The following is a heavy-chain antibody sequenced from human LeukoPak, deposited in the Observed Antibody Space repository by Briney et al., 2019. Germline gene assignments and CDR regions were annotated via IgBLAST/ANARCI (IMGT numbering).Heavy chain of an antibody. CDR1: GFTFSSYA. CDR2: ISGSGGST. J-gene: IGHJ4*02. CDR3: AKGATVTTDFDY. D-gene: IGHD4-17*01. Sequence: GVLRLSCAASGFTFSSYAMSWVRQAPGKGLEWGSAISGSGGSTYYADSVKGRFTISRDNSKNTLYLQMNSLRAEDTAVYYCAKGATVTTDFDYWGQGTLVTVSS. V-gene: IGHV3-23*01.